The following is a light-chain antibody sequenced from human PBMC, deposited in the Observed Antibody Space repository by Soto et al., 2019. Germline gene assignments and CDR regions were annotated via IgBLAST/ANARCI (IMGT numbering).Light chain of an antibody. Sequence: DIPMTQSPSSLSASVGDRVTITCQASQDISNYLNWYQQKPGKAPKLLIYDASNLETGVPSRFSGSVSGKDFTFTISSLQPEDIATYYCQQYDNLPLTFGGGTKVEIK. CDR3: QQYDNLPLT. V-gene: IGKV1-33*01. CDR2: DAS. J-gene: IGKJ4*01. CDR1: QDISNY.